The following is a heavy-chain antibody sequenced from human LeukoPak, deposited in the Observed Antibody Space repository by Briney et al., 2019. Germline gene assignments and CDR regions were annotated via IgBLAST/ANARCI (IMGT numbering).Heavy chain of an antibody. J-gene: IGHJ4*02. CDR2: IIPIFGTA. CDR3: AREGGIAAAVDY. D-gene: IGHD6-13*01. V-gene: IGHV1-69*05. CDR1: GGTFSSYA. Sequence: SVKVSCKASGGTFSSYAISWVRQAPGQGLEWMGGIIPIFGTANYAQKFQGRVTITTDESTSTAYMELSSLRSEDTAVYYCAREGGIAAAVDYWGQGTLVTVSS.